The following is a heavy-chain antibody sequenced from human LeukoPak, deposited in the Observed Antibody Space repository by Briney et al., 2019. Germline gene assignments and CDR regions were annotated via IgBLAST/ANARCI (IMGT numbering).Heavy chain of an antibody. J-gene: IGHJ3*02. CDR1: VFTFSSYS. D-gene: IGHD4-17*01. Sequence: GGSLRLSCAASVFTFSSYSMNWVRQAPGKGLEWVSSISSSSSYIYYADSVKGRFTISRDNAKNSLYLQMNSLRAEDTAVYYCARSYGDYRDDAFDIWGQGTMVTVSS. CDR2: ISSSSSYI. CDR3: ARSYGDYRDDAFDI. V-gene: IGHV3-21*01.